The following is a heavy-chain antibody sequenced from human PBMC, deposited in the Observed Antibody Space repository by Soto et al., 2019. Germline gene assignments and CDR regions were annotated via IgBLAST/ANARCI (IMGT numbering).Heavy chain of an antibody. CDR2: ISESSRTI. CDR1: GFIFRTYT. D-gene: IGHD2-15*01. V-gene: IGHV3-48*02. CDR3: ARGLSWRRGPFDF. Sequence: EVQLVESGGGFKQPGGSLSLSCAASGFIFRTYTMTWSGQVPGKGLEWISYISESSRTIFYADSVRGRFTVSRDNANSSLYLQMVSLRDEDTAIYYCARGLSWRRGPFDFWGQGTLVTVSS. J-gene: IGHJ4*02.